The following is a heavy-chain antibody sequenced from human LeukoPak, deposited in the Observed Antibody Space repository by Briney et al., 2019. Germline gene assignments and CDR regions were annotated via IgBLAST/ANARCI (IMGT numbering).Heavy chain of an antibody. Sequence: GGSLRLSCAASGFTFSSYWMNWVRQAPGKGLEWVSYISSSGSTIYYADSVKGRFTISRDNAKNSLYLQMNSLRAEDTAVYYCARLSSGPYMDVWGKGTTVTISS. CDR3: ARLSSGPYMDV. CDR1: GFTFSSYW. V-gene: IGHV3-48*03. J-gene: IGHJ6*03. D-gene: IGHD3-22*01. CDR2: ISSSGSTI.